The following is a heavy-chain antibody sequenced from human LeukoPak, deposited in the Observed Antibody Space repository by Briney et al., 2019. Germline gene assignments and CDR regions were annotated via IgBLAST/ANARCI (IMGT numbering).Heavy chain of an antibody. CDR3: ATGRAHY. CDR1: RFTFSSDI. J-gene: IGHJ4*02. CDR2: ISPSATET. V-gene: IGHV3-23*01. Sequence: GRSLRLSCAASRFTFSSDIMTWVRQAPGKGLEWVSSISPSATETHYADSVKGRFTISRDNSKKTLYLQMNSLGPEDTAVYFCATGRAHYWGQGTLVTVSS.